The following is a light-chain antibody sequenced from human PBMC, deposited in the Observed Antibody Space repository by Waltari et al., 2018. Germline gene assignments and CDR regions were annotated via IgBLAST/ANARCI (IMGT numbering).Light chain of an antibody. CDR2: DTS. Sequence: IVMTQSPATLSMSPGERATLSCRASQSIRTNLAWYQQRPGQAPRLLIYDTSTRATGIPVKFSGSGSGTEFTLTISDLQPEDFAVYYCQQYNNWPPLYTFGQGTKLDIK. CDR1: QSIRTN. CDR3: QQYNNWPPLYT. J-gene: IGKJ2*01. V-gene: IGKV3-15*01.